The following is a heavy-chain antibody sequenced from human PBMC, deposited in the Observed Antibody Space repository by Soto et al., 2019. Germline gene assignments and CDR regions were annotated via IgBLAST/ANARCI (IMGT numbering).Heavy chain of an antibody. V-gene: IGHV3-23*01. CDR1: GFTFSSYA. J-gene: IGHJ1*01. CDR3: AKAPRWTATSRY. D-gene: IGHD1-7*01. Sequence: EVRLLESGGNLVQPGGSLRLSCVASGFTFSSYAMSWVRQAPGKGLEWVSGISGSGSSPNYADSVKGRFTISRDNSNNTLYLQMNSLRAEDTAVYYCAKAPRWTATSRYWGQGTLVTVSS. CDR2: ISGSGSSP.